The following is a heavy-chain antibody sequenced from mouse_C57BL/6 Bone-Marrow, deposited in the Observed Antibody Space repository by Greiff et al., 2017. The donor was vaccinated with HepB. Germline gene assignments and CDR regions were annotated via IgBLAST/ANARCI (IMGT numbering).Heavy chain of an antibody. CDR1: GYTFTDYE. V-gene: IGHV1-15*01. Sequence: QVQLKESGAELVRPGASVTLSCKASGYTFTDYEMHWVKQTPVHGLEWIGAIDPETGGTAYNQKFKGKAILTADKSSSTAYMELRSLTSEDSAVYYCTTGTRGFAYWGQGTLVTVSA. J-gene: IGHJ3*01. CDR3: TTGTRGFAY. D-gene: IGHD4-1*01. CDR2: IDPETGGT.